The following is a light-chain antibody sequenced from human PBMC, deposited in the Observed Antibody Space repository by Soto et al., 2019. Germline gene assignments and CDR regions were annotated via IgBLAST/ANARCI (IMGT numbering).Light chain of an antibody. V-gene: IGLV1-36*01. CDR2: YDD. CDR3: AAWDDSLNGVV. J-gene: IGLJ2*01. Sequence: QSVLTQPPSVSEAPRQRVTISCSGSSSNIGTNAVNWYQQLPGKAPKLLIYYDDLLPSGVSDRFSGSKSGTSASLAISGLQAEDEADYHCAAWDDSLNGVVFGGGTKLTVL. CDR1: SSNIGTNA.